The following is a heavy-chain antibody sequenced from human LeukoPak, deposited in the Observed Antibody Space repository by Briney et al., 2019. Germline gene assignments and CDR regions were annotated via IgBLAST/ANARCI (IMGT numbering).Heavy chain of an antibody. CDR2: ISYDGSNK. CDR1: GFTFSRNT. CDR3: ARESMDAYDNSGYYGFDY. V-gene: IGHV3-30*04. D-gene: IGHD3-22*01. J-gene: IGHJ4*02. Sequence: GGSLRLSCAASGFTFSRNTMHWVRQAPGKGLEWVAVISYDGSNKYYADSVKGRFTISRDNSKNTLYLQMNSLRAEDTAVYYCARESMDAYDNSGYYGFDYWGQGTQVTVSS.